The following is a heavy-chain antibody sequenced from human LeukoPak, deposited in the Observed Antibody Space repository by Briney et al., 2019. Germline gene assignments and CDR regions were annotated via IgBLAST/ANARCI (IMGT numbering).Heavy chain of an antibody. J-gene: IGHJ4*02. V-gene: IGHV3-72*01. D-gene: IGHD1-26*01. CDR2: IRNKANSYTT. Sequence: GSLRLSCAASGFTFSDHYMDWVRQAPGRGLGWVGRIRNKANSYTTEYAASVKGRFTISRDDSKNSLYLQMNSLKTEDTAVYYCARSVVGATFDYWGQGTLVTVSS. CDR3: ARSVVGATFDY. CDR1: GFTFSDHY.